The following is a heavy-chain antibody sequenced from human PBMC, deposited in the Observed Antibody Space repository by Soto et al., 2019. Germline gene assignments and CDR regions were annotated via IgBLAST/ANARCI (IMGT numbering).Heavy chain of an antibody. CDR2: MNRDGSEK. CDR1: GFTFSSYW. D-gene: IGHD6-13*01. Sequence: VQLVESGGGLVQPGGSLRLSCAASGFTFSSYWMTWARQAPGKGLEWVASMNRDGSEKRYVGSVEGRFTISRDNAKNSLFLQMNSLSPDDTAVYYCGRDAGRRFDYWGQGSLVTVSS. V-gene: IGHV3-7*01. J-gene: IGHJ4*02. CDR3: GRDAGRRFDY.